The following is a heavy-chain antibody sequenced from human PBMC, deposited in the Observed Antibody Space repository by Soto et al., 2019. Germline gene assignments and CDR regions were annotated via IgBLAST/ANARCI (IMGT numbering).Heavy chain of an antibody. CDR3: ARDLAFGLSDY. D-gene: IGHD3-10*01. CDR1: GYTFTSYG. CDR2: ISAGNGNT. V-gene: IGHV1-18*01. J-gene: IGHJ4*02. Sequence: GASVKVSCKASGYTFTSYGISWVRQAPGQGLEWMGWISAGNGNTKYSQKFQGRVTITRDTSASTAYMELSSLRSEDTAVYYCARDLAFGLSDYWGQGTLVTVSS.